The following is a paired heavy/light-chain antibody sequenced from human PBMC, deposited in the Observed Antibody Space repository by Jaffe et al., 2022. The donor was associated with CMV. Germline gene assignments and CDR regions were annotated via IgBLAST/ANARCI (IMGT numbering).Light chain of an antibody. J-gene: IGKJ5*01. V-gene: IGKV1-33*01. Sequence: DIQMTQSPSSLSASVGDRVTITCQASQDIKKFLNWYQQKPGKAPKLLIYDASILEAGVPSRFSGSGSGTGFIFTITSLQPEDFATYYCQHYNELPITFGQGTRLDIK. CDR2: DAS. CDR3: QHYNELPIT. CDR1: QDIKKF.
Heavy chain of an antibody. D-gene: IGHD1-20*01. Sequence: QVQLQQSGPGLVKPSQTLSLTCAISGDSVSSNSATWNWIRQSPSRGLEWLGRTYYRSKWYNDYAVSVKSRITINPDTSKNQFSLQLNSVTPEDTAVYYCARDYNWNVGNYYMDVWGKGTTVIVSS. CDR3: ARDYNWNVGNYYMDV. CDR2: TYYRSKWYN. CDR1: GDSVSSNSAT. V-gene: IGHV6-1*01. J-gene: IGHJ6*03.